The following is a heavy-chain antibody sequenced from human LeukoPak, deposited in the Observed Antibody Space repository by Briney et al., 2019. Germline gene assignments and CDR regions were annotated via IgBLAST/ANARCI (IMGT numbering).Heavy chain of an antibody. J-gene: IGHJ4*02. Sequence: PGGSLRLSCAAPGFTFSSYEMNWVRQAPGKGLEWVSYISSSGSTIYYADSVKGRFTISRDNAKNSLYLQMNSLRAEDTAVYYCARDRAYYDSSGYYGDYFDYWGQGTLVTVSS. CDR3: ARDRAYYDSSGYYGDYFDY. V-gene: IGHV3-48*03. CDR1: GFTFSSYE. D-gene: IGHD3-22*01. CDR2: ISSSGSTI.